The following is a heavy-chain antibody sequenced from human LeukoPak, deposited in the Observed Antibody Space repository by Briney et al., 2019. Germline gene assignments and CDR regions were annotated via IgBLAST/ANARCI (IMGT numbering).Heavy chain of an antibody. D-gene: IGHD1-26*01. Sequence: SETLSLTCGVSGGSIRSTNWWSWVRQPPGQGLEWIGEISLTGETNYNPSLNGRVTMSLDGSRNQLSLTLTSVTAADTAIYYCSGESGAFCPFGYWGQGTLVIVPP. J-gene: IGHJ4*02. CDR2: ISLTGET. CDR3: SGESGAFCPFGY. CDR1: GGSIRSTNW. V-gene: IGHV4-4*02.